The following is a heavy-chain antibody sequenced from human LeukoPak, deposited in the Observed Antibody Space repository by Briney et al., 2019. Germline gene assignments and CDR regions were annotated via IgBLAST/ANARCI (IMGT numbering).Heavy chain of an antibody. CDR3: ARDIAAALDY. J-gene: IGHJ4*02. CDR2: ISYDGSNK. CDR1: GFTFSSYA. Sequence: GRSLRLSCAASGFTFSSYAMHWVRQAPGKGLEWVAVISYDGSNKYYADSVKGRFTISRDNSKNTLYLQMNSLRAEDTAVYYCARDIAAALDYWGQGTLVTVSS. D-gene: IGHD6-13*01. V-gene: IGHV3-30-3*01.